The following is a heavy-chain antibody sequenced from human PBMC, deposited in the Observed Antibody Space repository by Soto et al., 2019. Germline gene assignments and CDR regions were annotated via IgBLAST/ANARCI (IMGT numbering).Heavy chain of an antibody. CDR3: ARSTTSFLYLDS. CDR1: GGSISIAGFY. D-gene: IGHD2-2*01. CDR2: IYFTGST. J-gene: IGHJ4*02. Sequence: QLQLQESGPGLVRPSETLSLTCSVSGGSISIAGFYWGWIRQPPGKGLEWIGSIYFTGSTYFNPSLKSRVAISVDTSKNQFSLKVNSVTAADTALYYCARSTTSFLYLDSWGQGTPVTVSS. V-gene: IGHV4-39*01.